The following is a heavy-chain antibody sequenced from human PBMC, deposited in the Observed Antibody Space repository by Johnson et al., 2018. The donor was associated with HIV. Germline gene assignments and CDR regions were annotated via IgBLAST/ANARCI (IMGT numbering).Heavy chain of an antibody. CDR1: GFTFSSYA. V-gene: IGHV3-30-3*01. D-gene: IGHD5-24*01. J-gene: IGHJ3*02. CDR3: ARGQGRWLQLYHAFDI. CDR2: ISYDGSNK. Sequence: VQLVESGGGLVQPGGSLRLSCAASGFTFSSYAMHWVRQAPGKGLEWVAVISYDGSNKYYADSVKGRFTISRDNSKNTLYVQMSSLRAEDTAVYYCARGQGRWLQLYHAFDIWGQGTMVTVSS.